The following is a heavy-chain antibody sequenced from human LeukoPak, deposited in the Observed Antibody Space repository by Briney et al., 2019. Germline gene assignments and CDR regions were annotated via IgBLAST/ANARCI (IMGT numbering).Heavy chain of an antibody. D-gene: IGHD4-17*01. V-gene: IGHV3-48*03. CDR3: ARGDDYGVFDY. CDR2: ISSSGSTI. CDR1: GFTFSSYE. J-gene: IGHJ4*02. Sequence: QPGGSLRLSCAASGFTFSSYEMNWARQAPGKGLEWVSYISSSGSTIYYADSVKGRFTISRDNAKNSLYLQMNSLRAEDTAVYYCARGDDYGVFDYWGQGTLVTVSS.